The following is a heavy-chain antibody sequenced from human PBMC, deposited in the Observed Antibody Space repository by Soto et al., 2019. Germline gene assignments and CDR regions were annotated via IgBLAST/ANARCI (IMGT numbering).Heavy chain of an antibody. V-gene: IGHV3-74*01. D-gene: IGHD1-26*01. Sequence: LSLSCAAAGFTFISYGMHWVLQAPGKGLVWVSRINSDGSSTSYADSVKGRFTISRDNAKNTLYLQMNSLRAEDTAVYYCARGVRGGRWLQSEYYFDYWGQGTLVTVSS. J-gene: IGHJ4*02. CDR3: ARGVRGGRWLQSEYYFDY. CDR1: GFTFISYG. CDR2: INSDGSST.